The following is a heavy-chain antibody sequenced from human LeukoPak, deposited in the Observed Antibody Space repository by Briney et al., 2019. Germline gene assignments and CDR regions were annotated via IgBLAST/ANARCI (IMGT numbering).Heavy chain of an antibody. CDR2: INSDGSRI. D-gene: IGHD5-24*01. Sequence: PGGSLRLSCAASGLTFSSHWMHWVRQAPGKGLVWVSRINSDGSRISYADSVKGRFTISRDSAKNTVYLQMKSLRAEDTAVYYCAQERRDGYKDDGFDIWGQGTLVTVSS. J-gene: IGHJ3*02. CDR1: GLTFSSHW. V-gene: IGHV3-74*01. CDR3: AQERRDGYKDDGFDI.